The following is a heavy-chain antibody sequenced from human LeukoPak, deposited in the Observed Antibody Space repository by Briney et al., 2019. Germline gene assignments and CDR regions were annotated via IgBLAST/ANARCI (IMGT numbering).Heavy chain of an antibody. CDR2: ISGSGGST. D-gene: IGHD3-10*01. CDR1: GFIFSNYA. V-gene: IGHV3-23*01. CDR3: AKDHDYYASGPI. J-gene: IGHJ3*02. Sequence: GGSLRLSRAVSGFIFSNYAMNWVRQAPGKGLEWVSAISGSGGSTYYADSVKGRFTISRDNSKNTLYLQMNSLRAEDTAVYYCAKDHDYYASGPIWGQGTMVTVSS.